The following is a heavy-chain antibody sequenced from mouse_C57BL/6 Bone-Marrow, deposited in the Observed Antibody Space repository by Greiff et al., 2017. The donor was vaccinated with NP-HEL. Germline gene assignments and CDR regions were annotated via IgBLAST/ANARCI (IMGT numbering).Heavy chain of an antibody. Sequence: VQLQQSGPELVKTGASVKISCKASGYSFTDYNMNWVKQSNGKSLEWIGVINPNYGTTSYNQKFKGKATLTVDQSSTSASMQLNILTSEDSAVYYCARRSYYYGRDSFDYWGQGTTLTVSS. CDR2: INPNYGTT. CDR1: GYSFTDYN. J-gene: IGHJ2*01. CDR3: ARRSYYYGRDSFDY. D-gene: IGHD1-1*01. V-gene: IGHV1-39*01.